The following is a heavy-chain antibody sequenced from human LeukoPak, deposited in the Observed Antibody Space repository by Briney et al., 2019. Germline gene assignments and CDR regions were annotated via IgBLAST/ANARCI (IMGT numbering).Heavy chain of an antibody. Sequence: GGSLRLSCAASAFTFSSYAMSWVRQAPGKGLEWVSTISNSGGSTNYADSVKGRFSISRDNSKNTLYLQMNSLRAEDTAVYYCAKDFGDYYDSSGSFDSWGQGTLVTVSS. CDR2: ISNSGGST. CDR1: AFTFSSYA. D-gene: IGHD3-22*01. J-gene: IGHJ4*02. CDR3: AKDFGDYYDSSGSFDS. V-gene: IGHV3-23*01.